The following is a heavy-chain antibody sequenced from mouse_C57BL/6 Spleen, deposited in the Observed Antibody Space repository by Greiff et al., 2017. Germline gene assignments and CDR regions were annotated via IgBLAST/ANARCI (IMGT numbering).Heavy chain of an antibody. CDR2: IHPNSGST. Sequence: QVQLQQPGAELVKPGASVKLSCKASGYTFTSYWMHWVKQRPGQGLEWIGMIHPNSGSTNYNEKFKSKATLTVDESSSTAYMQLSSLTSEDSAVYYCAREEGPLDFDFWGTGTTVTVSS. J-gene: IGHJ1*03. CDR1: GYTFTSYW. V-gene: IGHV1-64*01. CDR3: AREEGPLDFDF.